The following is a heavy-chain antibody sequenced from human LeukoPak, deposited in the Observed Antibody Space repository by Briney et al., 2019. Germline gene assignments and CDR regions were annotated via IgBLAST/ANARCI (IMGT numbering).Heavy chain of an antibody. CDR2: IYWDDDK. J-gene: IGHJ4*02. Sequence: ESGPTLVNPTQTLTLTCTFSGFSLSPSGVGVGWMRQPRGKGLEWLARIYWDDDKRYSPSLKSRLTITKDTSKNQVVLTMTNMDPVDTATYYCARIVLRYFDWLLNFDYWGQGTLVTVSS. V-gene: IGHV2-5*02. CDR3: ARIVLRYFDWLLNFDY. CDR1: GFSLSPSGVG. D-gene: IGHD3-9*01.